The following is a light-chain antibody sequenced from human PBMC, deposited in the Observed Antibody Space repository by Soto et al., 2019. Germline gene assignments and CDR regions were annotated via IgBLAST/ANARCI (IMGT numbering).Light chain of an antibody. CDR1: HSLVHNDGNTY. V-gene: IGKV2-24*01. J-gene: IGKJ5*01. CDR2: KVS. CDR3: QQSYRTPIT. Sequence: VLTQTPLSSPVTPGQPASISCRSVHSLVHNDGNTYLSWLHQRPGLPPRLLIYKVSKRFSGVPPRFSGSGSGTDFTLTISSLQPEDVATYFCQQSYRTPITFGQGTRLEIK.